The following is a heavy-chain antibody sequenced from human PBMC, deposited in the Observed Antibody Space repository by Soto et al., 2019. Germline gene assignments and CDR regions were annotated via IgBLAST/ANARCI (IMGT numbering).Heavy chain of an antibody. Sequence: SVKVSCKASGGTFSSYAISWVRQAPGQGLEWMGGIIPIFGTANYAQKFQGRVTITADESTNTAYMELSSLRSEDTAVYYCARGPPREYSSSWYGYGAFDIWGQGTMVTVSS. V-gene: IGHV1-69*13. CDR3: ARGPPREYSSSWYGYGAFDI. CDR1: GGTFSSYA. D-gene: IGHD6-13*01. J-gene: IGHJ3*02. CDR2: IIPIFGTA.